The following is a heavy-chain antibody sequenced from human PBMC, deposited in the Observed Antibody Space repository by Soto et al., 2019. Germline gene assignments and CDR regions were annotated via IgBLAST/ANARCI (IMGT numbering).Heavy chain of an antibody. Sequence: QVQLVQSGAEEKKPGASVKVSCKASGYTFTSYAMQWVRQAPGQRLEWMGWINAGNGNTKYSQKXXGXXTITRDTSASTAYMELSSLRSEATAVYYCARAPGGPGIAEYWGQGTLVTVSS. V-gene: IGHV1-3*05. CDR2: INAGNGNT. CDR1: GYTFTSYA. D-gene: IGHD6-13*01. CDR3: ARAPGGPGIAEY. J-gene: IGHJ4*02.